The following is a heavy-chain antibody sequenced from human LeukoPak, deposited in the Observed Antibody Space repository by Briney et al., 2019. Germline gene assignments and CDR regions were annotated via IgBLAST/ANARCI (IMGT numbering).Heavy chain of an antibody. V-gene: IGHV1-2*06. D-gene: IGHD6-19*01. CDR3: ARALAVADSFDY. Sequence: ASVKVSCKASGYTFTGYYMHWVRQAPGQGLEWMGRINPNSGGTNYAQKFQGRVTMTRDTSISTAYMELSRLRSDDTAVYYRARALAVADSFDYWGQGTLVTVSS. J-gene: IGHJ4*02. CDR1: GYTFTGYY. CDR2: INPNSGGT.